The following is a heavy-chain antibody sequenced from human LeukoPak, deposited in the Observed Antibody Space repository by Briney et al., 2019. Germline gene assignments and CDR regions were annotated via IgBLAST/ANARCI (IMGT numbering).Heavy chain of an antibody. D-gene: IGHD3-22*01. Sequence: SETLSLTCTVSGGSISSSSYYWGWIRQPPGKGLEWIGRIYYSGSTYYNPSLKSRVTISVDTSKNQFSLKLSSVTAADTAVYYCARQTYYYDSSGYYFSEYYFDYWGQGTLVTVSS. CDR3: ARQTYYYDSSGYYFSEYYFDY. V-gene: IGHV4-39*01. CDR1: GGSISSSSYY. CDR2: IYYSGST. J-gene: IGHJ4*02.